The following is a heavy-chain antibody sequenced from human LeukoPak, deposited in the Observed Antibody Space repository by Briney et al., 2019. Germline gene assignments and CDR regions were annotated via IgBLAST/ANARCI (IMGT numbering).Heavy chain of an antibody. D-gene: IGHD3-3*01. Sequence: AASVKVSCKASGYTFNSHGISWVRQAPGQGLEWMGWISAYNGNTNYAQKLQGRVTMTTDTSTSTAYMELRSLRSDDTAVYYCARDHGEPGYYDFWSGYYHYYYYMDVWGKGTTVTVSS. V-gene: IGHV1-18*01. J-gene: IGHJ6*03. CDR3: ARDHGEPGYYDFWSGYYHYYYYMDV. CDR2: ISAYNGNT. CDR1: GYTFNSHG.